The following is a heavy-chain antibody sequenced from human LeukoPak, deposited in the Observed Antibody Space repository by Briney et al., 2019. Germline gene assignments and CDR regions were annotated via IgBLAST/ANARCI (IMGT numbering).Heavy chain of an antibody. Sequence: GGSLRLSCAASGFTFSNYAMSWVRQAPGKGLEGVSAILGSGGSTYYADSVKGRFTVSRDNSKSTLYLQMNSLRAEDTALYYCAKWGDYDVLTGYYVPDYWGQGTLVPVSS. CDR1: GFTFSNYA. CDR3: AKWGDYDVLTGYYVPDY. CDR2: ILGSGGST. V-gene: IGHV3-23*01. J-gene: IGHJ4*02. D-gene: IGHD3-9*01.